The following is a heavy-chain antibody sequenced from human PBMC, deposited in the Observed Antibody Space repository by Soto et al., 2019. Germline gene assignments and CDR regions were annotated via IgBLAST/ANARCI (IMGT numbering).Heavy chain of an antibody. Sequence: PGESLKISCKGSGYSFTSYWIGWVRQMPGKGLEWMGIIYPGDSDTRYSPSFQGQVTISADKSISTAYLQWSSLKASDTAMYYCARGAPGSGELKLYYYYYYGMDVWGQGTTVTVSS. D-gene: IGHD3-10*01. CDR3: ARGAPGSGELKLYYYYYYGMDV. CDR1: GYSFTSYW. CDR2: IYPGDSDT. V-gene: IGHV5-51*01. J-gene: IGHJ6*02.